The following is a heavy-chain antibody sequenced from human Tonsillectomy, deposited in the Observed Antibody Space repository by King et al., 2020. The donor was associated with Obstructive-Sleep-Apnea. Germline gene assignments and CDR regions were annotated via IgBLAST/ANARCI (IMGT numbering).Heavy chain of an antibody. Sequence: QLVQSGGGVVQPGRSLRLSCAASGFTFSSYGMHWVRQAPGKGLEWVAVIWYDGSKKYYADSVKGRFTISRDNSKNTLYLQMNSLRAEDTAVYYCARQGGYCGGDCYPGYFDLWGRGTLVTVSS. J-gene: IGHJ2*01. CDR1: GFTFSSYG. CDR3: ARQGGYCGGDCYPGYFDL. CDR2: IWYDGSKK. D-gene: IGHD2-21*02. V-gene: IGHV3-33*01.